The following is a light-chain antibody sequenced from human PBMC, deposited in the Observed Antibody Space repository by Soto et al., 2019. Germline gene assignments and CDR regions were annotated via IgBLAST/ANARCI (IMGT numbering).Light chain of an antibody. V-gene: IGKV1-39*01. CDR2: SAY. CDR3: KQSYITPVT. CDR1: QTISRY. J-gene: IGKJ1*01. Sequence: DIQMTQTPSSLSASVGDEVTITCRASQTISRYLNWYQQRPGKAHNLLIYSAYSLQSGVQSRFSGSGSGTDFTLTIRSLQPEDFATYYCKQSYITPVTVGQGTKVEIK.